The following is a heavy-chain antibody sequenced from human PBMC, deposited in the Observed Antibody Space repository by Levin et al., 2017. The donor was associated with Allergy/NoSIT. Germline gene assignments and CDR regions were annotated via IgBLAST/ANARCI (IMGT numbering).Heavy chain of an antibody. CDR1: GFTFSDYG. CDR2: IWYDGSNK. CDR3: ATGGRQTRGVFWSGL. D-gene: IGHD3-3*01. V-gene: IGHV3-33*01. Sequence: QTGGSLRLSCAASGFTFSDYGMHWVRQAPGRGLEWVAVIWYDGSNKYYADSVKGRFTISRDNSKNTLYLQMNSLRAEDTAVYYCATGGRQTRGVFWSGLWGQGTMVTVSS. J-gene: IGHJ4*02.